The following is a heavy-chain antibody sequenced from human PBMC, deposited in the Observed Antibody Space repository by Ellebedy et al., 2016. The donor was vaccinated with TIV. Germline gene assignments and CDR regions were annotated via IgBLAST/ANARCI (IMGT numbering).Heavy chain of an antibody. V-gene: IGHV3-23*01. J-gene: IGHJ4*02. CDR3: AKVFYGSGSHASYYFDD. CDR2: ISGGGHST. D-gene: IGHD3-10*01. CDR1: GFTFSTYA. Sequence: PGGSLRLSCEASGFTFSTYAMSWVRQAPGKGLEWVSAISGGGHSTPYADSVKGRFIISRDSSTNSLYLQMNSLRAEDTAVYYCAKVFYGSGSHASYYFDDWGQGTLVTVSS.